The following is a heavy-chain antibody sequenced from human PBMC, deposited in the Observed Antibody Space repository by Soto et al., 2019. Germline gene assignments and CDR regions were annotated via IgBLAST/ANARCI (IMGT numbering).Heavy chain of an antibody. CDR3: AKDQSYGDLVDYYYYGMDV. D-gene: IGHD4-17*01. CDR2: ISYDGSNK. V-gene: IGHV3-30*18. J-gene: IGHJ6*02. Sequence: QVQLVESGGGVVQPGRSLRLSCAASGFTFSSYGMHWVRQAPGKGLEWVAVISYDGSNKYYADSVKGRFTISRDNSKNTLYLQMNSLRAEDTAVYYCAKDQSYGDLVDYYYYGMDVWGQGTTVTVSS. CDR1: GFTFSSYG.